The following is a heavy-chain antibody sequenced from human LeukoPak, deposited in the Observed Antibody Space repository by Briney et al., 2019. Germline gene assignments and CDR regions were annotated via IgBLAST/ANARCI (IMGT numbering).Heavy chain of an antibody. CDR2: IIPLVGMP. V-gene: IGHV1-69*10. D-gene: IGHD6-6*01. J-gene: IGHJ6*02. CDR1: GSPFSRFP. Sequence: SVKVSCKASGSPFSRFPITWVRQAPGRGLEWMGGIIPLVGMPNYAQNFQGRVTITADKATSTAYMEMRSLRSEDTAVYYCASRPATSIAARPYGLDVWGQGTTVIVSS. CDR3: ASRPATSIAARPYGLDV.